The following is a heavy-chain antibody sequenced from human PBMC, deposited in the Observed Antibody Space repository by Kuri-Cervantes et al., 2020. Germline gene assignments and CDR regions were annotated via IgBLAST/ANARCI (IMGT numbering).Heavy chain of an antibody. V-gene: IGHV3-30*18. D-gene: IGHD3-9*01. CDR3: AKDDGTYYDILTGYYDY. CDR1: GFTFSSYG. J-gene: IGHJ4*02. Sequence: GESLKISCAASGFTFSSYGMHWVRQAPGKGLEWVAVISYDGSNKYYADSVKDRFTISRDNSKNTLYLQMNSLRAEDTAVYYCAKDDGTYYDILTGYYDYWGQGTLVTVSS. CDR2: ISYDGSNK.